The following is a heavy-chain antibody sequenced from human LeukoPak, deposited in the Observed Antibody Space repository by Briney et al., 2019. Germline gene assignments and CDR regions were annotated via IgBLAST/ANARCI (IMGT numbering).Heavy chain of an antibody. D-gene: IGHD6-19*01. Sequence: PGGSLRLSCAASGFTFSSYEMNWVRQAPGKGLEWVSYITRSGSTIYYAGSVKGRFTISRDNAKNSLYLQMNSLRAEDTAVYYCAKGSIAVALFDYWGQGTLVTVSS. CDR1: GFTFSSYE. CDR3: AKGSIAVALFDY. J-gene: IGHJ4*02. V-gene: IGHV3-48*03. CDR2: ITRSGSTI.